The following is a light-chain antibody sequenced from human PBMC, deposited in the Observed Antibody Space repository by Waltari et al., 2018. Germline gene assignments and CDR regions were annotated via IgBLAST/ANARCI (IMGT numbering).Light chain of an antibody. CDR2: WAA. V-gene: IGKV4-1*01. CDR1: QRVLYTSDNDNY. Sequence: DIVMTPPPASLAVSLGARAALSCWSSQRVLYTSDNDNYLAWYQQKPGQPPKLLIYWAATRASGVPDRFSGSGSGTDFTLTISSLQAADVAVYYCQQYYTTPLTFGQGTRVEI. CDR3: QQYYTTPLT. J-gene: IGKJ1*01.